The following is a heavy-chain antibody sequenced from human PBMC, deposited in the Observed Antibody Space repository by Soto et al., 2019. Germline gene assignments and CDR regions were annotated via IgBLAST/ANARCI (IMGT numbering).Heavy chain of an antibody. Sequence: SETLSLTCAVSGGSISSGGYSWSWIRQPPGKGLEWIGYIYHSGSTYYNPSLKSRVAISVDRSKNQFSLKLSSVTAADTAVYYCARDYGDYQSGENWFDPWGQGTLVTVSS. D-gene: IGHD4-17*01. V-gene: IGHV4-30-2*01. CDR3: ARDYGDYQSGENWFDP. J-gene: IGHJ5*02. CDR2: IYHSGST. CDR1: GGSISSGGYS.